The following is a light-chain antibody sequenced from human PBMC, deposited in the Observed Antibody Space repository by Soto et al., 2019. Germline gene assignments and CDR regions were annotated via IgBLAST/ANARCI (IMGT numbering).Light chain of an antibody. CDR2: GAS. CDR1: QSVSSSY. J-gene: IGKJ5*01. V-gene: IGKV3-20*01. CDR3: QQYGSSPPIT. Sequence: EIVLTQYTGTLSLSPGERSTLSCSASQSVSSSYLAWYQQKPGQAPRLLIYGASSRATGIPDRFSGSGSGTDFTLTISRLEPEDFAVYYCQQYGSSPPITFGHGTRLEI.